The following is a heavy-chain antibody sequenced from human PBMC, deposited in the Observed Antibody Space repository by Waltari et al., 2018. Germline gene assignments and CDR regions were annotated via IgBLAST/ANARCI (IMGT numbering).Heavy chain of an antibody. CDR1: GFTFRSYA. CDR3: ASSLYGDYTQIWGRVFDY. Sequence: VQLLESGGGLVQSGGSLRLSCAASGFTFRSYAMNWVRQAPGNGVEWVSVISGSVGSTDYADSLKGRFTISRDNSKTTLYLQMNNLRVEDTAVYYCASSLYGDYTQIWGRVFDYWGQGTLVTVSS. J-gene: IGHJ4*02. D-gene: IGHD4-17*01. V-gene: IGHV3-23*01. CDR2: ISGSVGST.